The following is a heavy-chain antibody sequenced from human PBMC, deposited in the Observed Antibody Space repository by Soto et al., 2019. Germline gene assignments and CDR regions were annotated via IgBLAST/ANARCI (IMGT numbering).Heavy chain of an antibody. CDR1: GFTFSSYA. D-gene: IGHD3-22*01. CDR3: AKWCVGRVVITPDYFDY. J-gene: IGHJ4*02. Sequence: EVQLLESGGGLVQPGGSLRLSCAASGFTFSSYAMSWVRQAPGKGLEWVSAISGSGGSTYYADSVKGRFTISRDKSKNPLYLQMNSLRAEDTAVYYCAKWCVGRVVITPDYFDYWGQGTLVTVSS. V-gene: IGHV3-23*01. CDR2: ISGSGGST.